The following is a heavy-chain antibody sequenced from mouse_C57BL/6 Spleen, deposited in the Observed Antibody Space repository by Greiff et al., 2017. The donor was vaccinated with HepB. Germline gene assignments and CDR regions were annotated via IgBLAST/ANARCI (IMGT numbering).Heavy chain of an antibody. CDR2: ISNGGGST. Sequence: EVQGVESGGGLVQPGGSLKLSCAASGFTFSDYYMYWVRQTPDKRLEWVAYISNGGGSTYYPDTVKGRFTISRDNAKNTRYLQMSRLKSEDTAMYYCARRAYSNFYAMDYWGQGTSVTVSS. CDR3: ARRAYSNFYAMDY. D-gene: IGHD2-5*01. V-gene: IGHV5-12*01. J-gene: IGHJ4*01. CDR1: GFTFSDYY.